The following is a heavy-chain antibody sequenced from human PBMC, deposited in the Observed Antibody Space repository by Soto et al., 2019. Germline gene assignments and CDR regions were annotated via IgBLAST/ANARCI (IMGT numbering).Heavy chain of an antibody. D-gene: IGHD3-22*01. CDR3: ARDTYYDTSGYPATYYYYSIDV. V-gene: IGHV1-18*01. CDR1: GYTFTTYG. J-gene: IGHJ6*02. CDR2: ISAYNGST. Sequence: GASVKVSCKASGYTFTTYGISWVRQAPGQGLEWMGWISAYNGSTNYAQKHQGRVTMTTDTSTSTAYMELRSLRSVDTAAYYCARDTYYDTSGYPATYYYYSIDVWGQGTTVTVSS.